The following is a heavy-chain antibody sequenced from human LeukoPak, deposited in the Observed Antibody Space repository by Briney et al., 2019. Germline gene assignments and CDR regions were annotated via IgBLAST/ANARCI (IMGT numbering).Heavy chain of an antibody. Sequence: PSETLSLTCAVYGGSFSGYYWSWIRQPPGKGLEWIGEINHSGSTNYNPSLKSRVTISVDTSKNQFSLKLSSVTAADTAVYYCARRGFLEWLPYFDYWGQGTLVTVSS. CDR3: ARRGFLEWLPYFDY. CDR1: GGSFSGYY. D-gene: IGHD3-3*01. V-gene: IGHV4-34*01. CDR2: INHSGST. J-gene: IGHJ4*02.